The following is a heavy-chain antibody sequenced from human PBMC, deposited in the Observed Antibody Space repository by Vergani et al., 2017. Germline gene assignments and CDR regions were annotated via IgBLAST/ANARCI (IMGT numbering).Heavy chain of an antibody. CDR1: GFTFSHYS. CDR2: ISGNNDDV. CDR3: ATKSCGTPGCQIGYFRE. V-gene: IGHV3-21*01. Sequence: EVQMVESGGGLVKPGGSLRLSCVASGFTFSHYSMNWVRQAPGKGLEWVSSISGNNDDVYYADSVKGRFTISRDNAKNSLYLDMSSLRAEDTAVYYCATKSCGTPGCQIGYFREWGQGTLVTVSS. D-gene: IGHD1-1*01. J-gene: IGHJ1*01.